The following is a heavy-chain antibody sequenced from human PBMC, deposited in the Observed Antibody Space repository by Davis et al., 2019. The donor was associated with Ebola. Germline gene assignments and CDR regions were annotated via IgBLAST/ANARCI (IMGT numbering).Heavy chain of an antibody. V-gene: IGHV3-30*19. D-gene: IGHD5-12*01. CDR3: ARGRTAYSGYVDYFDY. CDR1: GFPFNNYG. Sequence: GGSLRPSFAASGFPFNNYGMHWVRPAPGKGLEWVAVISYDGSNKYYADSVKGRFTISRDNSKNTLYLQMNSLRAEDTAVYYCARGRTAYSGYVDYFDYWGQGTLVTVSS. CDR2: ISYDGSNK. J-gene: IGHJ4*02.